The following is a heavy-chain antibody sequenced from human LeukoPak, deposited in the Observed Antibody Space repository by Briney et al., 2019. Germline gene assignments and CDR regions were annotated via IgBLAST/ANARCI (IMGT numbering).Heavy chain of an antibody. J-gene: IGHJ3*02. Sequence: SVKVSCKASGGTFSSYAISWVRQAPGQGLEWMGRIIPIFGTANYAQKFQGRVTITTDESTSTAYMELSSLRSEDTAVYYCATTQDNRDMATTLEDAFDIWGQGTMVTVSS. CDR3: ATTQDNRDMATTLEDAFDI. V-gene: IGHV1-69*05. CDR2: IIPIFGTA. CDR1: GGTFSSYA. D-gene: IGHD5-24*01.